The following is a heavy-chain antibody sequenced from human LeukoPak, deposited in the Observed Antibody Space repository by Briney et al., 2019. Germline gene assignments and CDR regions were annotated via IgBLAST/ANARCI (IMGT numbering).Heavy chain of an antibody. Sequence: SETLSLTCAVYGGSLSHYSWSWNRQPPGKGLEWIGEINHSGSANYNPSLKSRVTISVDTPKNQFSLKLSSVTAADTAVYYCARVTYYYDTSGYYDYYYYYYMDVWGKGTTVTISS. CDR1: GGSLSHYS. J-gene: IGHJ6*03. V-gene: IGHV4-34*01. CDR2: INHSGSA. CDR3: ARVTYYYDTSGYYDYYYYYYMDV. D-gene: IGHD3-22*01.